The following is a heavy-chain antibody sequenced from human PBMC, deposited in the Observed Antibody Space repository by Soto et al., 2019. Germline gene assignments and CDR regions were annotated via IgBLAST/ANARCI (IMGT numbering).Heavy chain of an antibody. CDR2: ISGYNGNS. CDR3: ARDYGHGLDH. J-gene: IGHJ4*02. CDR1: GYTFTNFG. Sequence: QVHLEQSGAEVKKPGASVKVSCKTSGYTFTNFGISWVRQVPGQGFEWPGWISGYNGNSKYAQKFQDRVTMTTDTSTCTGYLELRRLNSDDSAVYYCARDYGHGLDHWGQGTLVTVSS. V-gene: IGHV1-18*01. D-gene: IGHD4-17*01.